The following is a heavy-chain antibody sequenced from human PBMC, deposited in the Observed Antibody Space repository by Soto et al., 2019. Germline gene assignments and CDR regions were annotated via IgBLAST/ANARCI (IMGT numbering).Heavy chain of an antibody. CDR1: GGSINSGGYY. CDR2: IYYSGKT. D-gene: IGHD4-17*01. V-gene: IGHV4-31*03. Sequence: QVQLQESGPGLVKPSQTLSLTCTVSGGSINSGGYYWSWIRQHPGKGLEWIGSIYYSGKTYYSPSLKDRVTISFETSRNHFSLRLSSLTAADTAVYYCARDPSYGDYSYYGMDVWGQGTTVTVSS. J-gene: IGHJ6*02. CDR3: ARDPSYGDYSYYGMDV.